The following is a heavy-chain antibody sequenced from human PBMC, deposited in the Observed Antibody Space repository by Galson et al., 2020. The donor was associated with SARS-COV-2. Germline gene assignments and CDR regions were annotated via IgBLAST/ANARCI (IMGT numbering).Heavy chain of an antibody. V-gene: IGHV4-38-2*02. CDR1: GYSISSGYY. CDR3: ARRHASNWHFFEY. CDR2: MYHSGGT. D-gene: IGHD6-13*01. J-gene: IGHJ4*02. Sequence: ASETLSLTCTLSGYSISSGYYWGWIRQPPGKGLEWIGNMYHSGGTYYNPSLESRVTISVDTSKNQFSLKLSSVTAADSAVYYCARRHASNWHFFEYWGQGTLVTVSS.